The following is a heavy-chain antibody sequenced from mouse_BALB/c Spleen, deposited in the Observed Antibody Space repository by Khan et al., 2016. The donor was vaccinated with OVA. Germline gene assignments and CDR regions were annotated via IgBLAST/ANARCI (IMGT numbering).Heavy chain of an antibody. Sequence: QVQLKESGPGLEQPSQSLSITCTVSGFSLTTYGVHWVRQSPGKGLEWLGVIWSGGNTDYNAPFISRLSISKDNSQSQVFFKMNSLQADDTAMYYCARNSYMYDFTYWGQGTLVTVSA. CDR2: IWSGGNT. D-gene: IGHD2-14*01. CDR3: ARNSYMYDFTY. V-gene: IGHV2-2*01. J-gene: IGHJ3*01. CDR1: GFSLTTYG.